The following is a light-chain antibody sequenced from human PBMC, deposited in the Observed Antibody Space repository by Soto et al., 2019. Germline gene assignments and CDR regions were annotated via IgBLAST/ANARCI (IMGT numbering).Light chain of an antibody. V-gene: IGKV1-5*01. J-gene: IGKJ4*01. Sequence: DIQMTQSPSTPSASVGDRVTITCRASQSISSWLAWYQQKPGKAPKLLIYDASSLESGVPSRFSGSGSGTEFTLTISSLQPDEFATYYCQQYNSYSATFGGGTKVEIK. CDR1: QSISSW. CDR3: QQYNSYSAT. CDR2: DAS.